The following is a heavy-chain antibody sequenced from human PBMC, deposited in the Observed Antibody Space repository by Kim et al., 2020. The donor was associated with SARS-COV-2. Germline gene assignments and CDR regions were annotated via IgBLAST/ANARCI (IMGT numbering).Heavy chain of an antibody. CDR2: ISYDGSNK. V-gene: IGHV3-30*18. J-gene: IGHJ3*02. CDR3: AKDLYRAFDI. CDR1: GFTFSSYG. Sequence: GGSLRLSCAASGFTFSSYGMHWVRQAPGKGLEWVAVISYDGSNKYYADSVKGRFTISRDNSKNTLYLQMNSLRAEDTAVYYCAKDLYRAFDIWGQGTMVTVSS. D-gene: IGHD2-8*01.